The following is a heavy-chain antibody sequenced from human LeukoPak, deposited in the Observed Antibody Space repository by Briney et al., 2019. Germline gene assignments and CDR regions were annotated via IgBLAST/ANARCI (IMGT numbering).Heavy chain of an antibody. CDR3: ARGDYGGKKGGVDC. V-gene: IGHV3-30*04. CDR1: GFTFSSYA. J-gene: IGHJ4*02. Sequence: GGSLRLSCAASGFTFSSYAMHWVRQAPGKGLEWLAVISYDRSIEYYADSVKGRFTISRDNSKNTLYLQMNSLRAEDTAVYYCARGDYGGKKGGVDCWGQGTLVTVSS. CDR2: ISYDRSIE. D-gene: IGHD4-23*01.